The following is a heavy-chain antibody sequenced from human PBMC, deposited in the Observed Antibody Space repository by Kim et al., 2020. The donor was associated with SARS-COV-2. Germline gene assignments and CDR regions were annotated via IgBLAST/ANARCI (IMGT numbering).Heavy chain of an antibody. CDR1: GFTFSSYA. J-gene: IGHJ4*02. CDR3: AKTPGGYTYGRFYFDS. V-gene: IGHV3-23*01. Sequence: GGSLRLSCAASGFTFSSYAMTWVRQTPGKGLEWVSAITGNGFTTYYADSVKGRFTIFRDNSKDTFYLQMNTLKAEDTAVYYCAKTPGGYTYGRFYFDSWGQGTLAT. CDR2: ITGNGFTT. D-gene: IGHD5-18*01.